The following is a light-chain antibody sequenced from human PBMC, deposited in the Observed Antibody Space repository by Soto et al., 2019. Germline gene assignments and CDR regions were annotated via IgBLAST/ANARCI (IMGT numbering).Light chain of an antibody. CDR3: QRYNNAPRT. Sequence: DIQMTQSPSSLSASVGDRVTITCRASQAISNYLAWYQQRPGKAPKLLIYDASTLQSGVPPRFSGRGAGTDFTLTISDLQPEDVATYYCQRYNNAPRTFGQGTQV. J-gene: IGKJ1*01. V-gene: IGKV1-27*01. CDR1: QAISNY. CDR2: DAS.